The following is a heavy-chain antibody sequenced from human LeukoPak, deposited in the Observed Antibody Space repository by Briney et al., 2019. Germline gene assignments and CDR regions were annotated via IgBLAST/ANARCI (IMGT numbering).Heavy chain of an antibody. CDR2: IYYSGST. Sequence: SETLSLTCTVSGGSISSSSYYWGWIRQPPGKGQEWIGSIYYSGSTYYNPSLKSRVTISVDTSKNQFSLKLSSVTAADTAVYYCATRTIAVAGFDYWGQGTLVTVSS. CDR1: GGSISSSSYY. J-gene: IGHJ4*02. D-gene: IGHD6-19*01. CDR3: ATRTIAVAGFDY. V-gene: IGHV4-39*01.